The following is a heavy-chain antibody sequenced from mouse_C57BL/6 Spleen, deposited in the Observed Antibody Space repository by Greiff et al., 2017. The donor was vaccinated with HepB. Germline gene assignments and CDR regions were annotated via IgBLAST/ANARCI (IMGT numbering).Heavy chain of an antibody. CDR2: INPGSGGT. V-gene: IGHV1-54*01. CDR3: ARLDYGSSDWYFDV. D-gene: IGHD1-1*01. J-gene: IGHJ1*03. Sequence: VQLQQSGAELVRPGTSVKVSCKASGYAFTNYLIEWVKQRPGQGLEWIGVINPGSGGTNYNEKFKGKATLTADKSSSTAYMQLSSLTSEDSAVYFCARLDYGSSDWYFDVWGTGTTVTVSS. CDR1: GYAFTNYL.